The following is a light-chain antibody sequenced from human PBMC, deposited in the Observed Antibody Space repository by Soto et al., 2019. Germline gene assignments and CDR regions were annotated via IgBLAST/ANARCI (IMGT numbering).Light chain of an antibody. CDR3: QQCGSSPLT. J-gene: IGKJ4*01. V-gene: IGKV3-20*01. CDR1: QSVSSSY. CDR2: GAS. Sequence: EIVLTQFPGTLSLYQGESATLSCRASQSVSSSYLAWYQQKPGQAPRVLIYGASSRASGIPDRFSGSGSGTDFTLTISRLEPEDFAVYYCQQCGSSPLTFGGGTRVEIK.